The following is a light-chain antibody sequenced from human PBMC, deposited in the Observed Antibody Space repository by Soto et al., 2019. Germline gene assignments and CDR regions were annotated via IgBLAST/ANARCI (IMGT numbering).Light chain of an antibody. CDR3: QQFNGFPLT. V-gene: IGKV1-13*02. CDR1: QDIGSA. CDR2: DAS. J-gene: IGKJ4*01. Sequence: IPLTQSPSSLSASVGDRVTITCRAGQDIGSALAWYQQRPGKAPKLLLYDASNLEAVVPSRFSGSGSGTDFTLTITSLRPEDFATYYCQQFNGFPLTFGGGTKVQIK.